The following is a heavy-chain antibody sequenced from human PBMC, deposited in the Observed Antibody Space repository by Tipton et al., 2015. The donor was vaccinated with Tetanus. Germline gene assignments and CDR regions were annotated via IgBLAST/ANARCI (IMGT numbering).Heavy chain of an antibody. CDR3: ARAHCTDGVCNFDF. D-gene: IGHD2-8*01. V-gene: IGHV5-51*01. J-gene: IGHJ4*02. CDR1: GYIFNNYW. CDR2: IYPGDSDT. Sequence: EVQLVQSGGEVKKPGESLKISCKGSGYIFNNYWIGWVRQKPGKGLEWMGIIYPGDSDTRYSPSFQGQVTISVDKSINTAYLQWSSLKASDTSMFYRARAHCTDGVCNFDFWGQGALVTVAS.